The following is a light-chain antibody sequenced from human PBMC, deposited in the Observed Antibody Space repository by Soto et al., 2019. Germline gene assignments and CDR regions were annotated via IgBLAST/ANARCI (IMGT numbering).Light chain of an antibody. CDR1: QDINNY. Sequence: DIQLTQSPSSLSASVGDRVTITCQASQDINNYLNWYQQKPGKAPKLLIFDASSVETGVPSRFSGSGSGTHCTCTISSLEPEDIATYHCQQYEDLPLTFGGGTRVE. V-gene: IGKV1-33*01. CDR3: QQYEDLPLT. J-gene: IGKJ4*01. CDR2: DAS.